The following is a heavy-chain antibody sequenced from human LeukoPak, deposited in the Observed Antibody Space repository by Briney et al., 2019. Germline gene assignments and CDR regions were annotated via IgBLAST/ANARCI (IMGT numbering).Heavy chain of an antibody. CDR1: GGSFSGYY. Sequence: PSETLSLTCAVYGGSFSGYYWSWMRQPPGKGLEWMGEINHGGSTNYNPSRKSRVTISVDTSKNQFSLTLSSVTAADTAVYYCARSSGWYWQGLVRLDFDYWGQGTLVTVSS. CDR2: INHGGST. J-gene: IGHJ4*02. D-gene: IGHD6-19*01. V-gene: IGHV4-34*01. CDR3: ARSSGWYWQGLVRLDFDY.